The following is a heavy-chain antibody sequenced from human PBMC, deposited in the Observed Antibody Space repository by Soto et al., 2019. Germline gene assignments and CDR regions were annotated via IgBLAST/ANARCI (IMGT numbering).Heavy chain of an antibody. CDR2: ISAYNGNT. V-gene: IGHV1-18*01. Sequence: ASVKVSCKASGYTFTSYGISWVRQAPGQGLEWMGWISAYNGNTNYAQKLQGRVTMTTDTSTSTAYMEMRSLRSDDTAVYNCARGLTGTTGDDWFNSWGQGTLVTVSS. J-gene: IGHJ5*01. D-gene: IGHD1-7*01. CDR1: GYTFTSYG. CDR3: ARGLTGTTGDDWFNS.